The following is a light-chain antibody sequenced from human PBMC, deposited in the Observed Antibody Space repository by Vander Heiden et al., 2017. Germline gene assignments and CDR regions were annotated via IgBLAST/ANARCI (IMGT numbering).Light chain of an antibody. Sequence: QSALTQPASVSGSPGQSTPLPGPGTSSDVGTDNLVSWYQQYPDKAPKLMIYAVTERPSGVSNRFSGSKSGNTASLTISGLQAEDEADYYCCSRSAGSTTLVFGGGTKLTVL. CDR3: CSRSAGSTTLV. CDR2: AVT. J-gene: IGLJ2*01. CDR1: SSDVGTDNL. V-gene: IGLV2-23*02.